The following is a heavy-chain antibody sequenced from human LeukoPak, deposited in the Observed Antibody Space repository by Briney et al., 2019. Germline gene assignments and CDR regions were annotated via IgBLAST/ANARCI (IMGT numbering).Heavy chain of an antibody. CDR2: IYYSGSI. J-gene: IGHJ5*02. V-gene: IGHV4-59*01. D-gene: IGHD6-13*01. CDR3: ARGCSAGTPHNWFDP. CDR1: GGSISGYY. Sequence: SETLSLTYTVSGGSISGYYWSWIRQPPGKGLEWIGYIYYSGSINYNPSLKSRVTISVDTSKNQFSLKLSSVTAANTAVYYCARGCSAGTPHNWFDPWGQGTLVTVSS.